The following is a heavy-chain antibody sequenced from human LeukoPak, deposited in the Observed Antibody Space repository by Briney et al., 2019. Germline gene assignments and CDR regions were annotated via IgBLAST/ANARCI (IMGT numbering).Heavy chain of an antibody. CDR2: IYYSGTT. Sequence: SETLSLTCTVGSINSYYWSWIRQPPGKGLEWIGYIYYSGTTSYSPSLKSRVTISVDTSKNQFSLKLSSVTAADTAVFYCASRLLWFGESHDAFDIWGQGTMVTVSS. J-gene: IGHJ3*02. D-gene: IGHD3-10*01. V-gene: IGHV4-59*08. CDR3: ASRLLWFGESHDAFDI. CDR1: GSINSYY.